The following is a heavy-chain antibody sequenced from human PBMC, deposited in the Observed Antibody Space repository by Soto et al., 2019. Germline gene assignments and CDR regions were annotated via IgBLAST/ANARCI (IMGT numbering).Heavy chain of an antibody. J-gene: IGHJ5*02. CDR3: ARGLPILTGYYKSGDWFDP. V-gene: IGHV4-59*12. Sequence: SETLSLTCTVSGGSFSGYYWSWIRQPSGKGLEWIGYIYYSGSTNYNPSLKSRVTISVDTSKNQFSLKLSSVTAADTAVYYCARGLPILTGYYKSGDWFDPWGQGTLVTVSS. CDR2: IYYSGST. CDR1: GGSFSGYY. D-gene: IGHD3-9*01.